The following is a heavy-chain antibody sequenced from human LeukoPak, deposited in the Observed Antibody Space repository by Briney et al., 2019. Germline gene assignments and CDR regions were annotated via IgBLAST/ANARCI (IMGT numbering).Heavy chain of an antibody. CDR3: ARGPAAAIDY. V-gene: IGHV3-48*02. Sequence: GGSLRLSCAASGFTFSNHALYWVRQAPGKGLEWVSYISSSSYTIYYADSMKGRFTISRDNGKNSLYLQMNSLRDEDTAIYYCARGPAAAIDYWGQGTLVTVSS. J-gene: IGHJ4*02. CDR2: ISSSSYTI. CDR1: GFTFSNHA. D-gene: IGHD2-2*01.